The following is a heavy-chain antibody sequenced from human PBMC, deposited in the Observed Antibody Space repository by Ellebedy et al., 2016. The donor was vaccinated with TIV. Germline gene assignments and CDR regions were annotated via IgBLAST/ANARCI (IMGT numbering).Heavy chain of an antibody. D-gene: IGHD3-16*01. CDR2: ISAYNGNT. V-gene: IGHV1-18*01. CDR3: ARDIGDYDYVWGSSLTGYFDY. Sequence: ASVKVSCXASGYTFTSYGISWVRQAPGQGLEWMGWISAYNGNTNYAQKLQGGVTMTTDTSTSTAYMELRSLRSDDTAVYYCARDIGDYDYVWGSSLTGYFDYWGQGTLVTVSS. J-gene: IGHJ4*02. CDR1: GYTFTSYG.